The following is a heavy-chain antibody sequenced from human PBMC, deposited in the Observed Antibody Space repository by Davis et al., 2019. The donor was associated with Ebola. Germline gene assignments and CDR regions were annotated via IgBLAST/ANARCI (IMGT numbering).Heavy chain of an antibody. CDR2: IYTSGST. Sequence: PSETLSLTCAVSGGSLSSGGYYWTWIRQPPGEGLEWIGRIYTSGSTNYNPSLKSRVTMSVDTSKSQFSLKLSSVTAADTAVYYCAREFYMSDWYLDYWGQGTLVTVSS. CDR1: GGSLSSGGYY. J-gene: IGHJ4*02. V-gene: IGHV4-61*08. CDR3: AREFYMSDWYLDY. D-gene: IGHD3-9*01.